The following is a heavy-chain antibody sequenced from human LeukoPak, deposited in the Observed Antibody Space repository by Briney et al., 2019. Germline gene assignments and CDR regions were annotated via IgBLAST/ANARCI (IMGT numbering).Heavy chain of an antibody. CDR2: IWYDGSNK. V-gene: IGHV3-33*01. CDR1: GFTFSSHG. Sequence: PGGSLRLSCAASGFTFSSHGMHWVRQAPGKGLEWVAVIWYDGSNKYYADSVKGRFTISRDNSKNTLYLQMNSLRAEDTAVYYCARASIEGYFDYWGQGTLVTVSS. CDR3: ARASIEGYFDY. D-gene: IGHD1-26*01. J-gene: IGHJ4*02.